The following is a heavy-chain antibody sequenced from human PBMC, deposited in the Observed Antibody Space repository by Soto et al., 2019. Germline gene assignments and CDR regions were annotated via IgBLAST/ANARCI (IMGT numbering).Heavy chain of an antibody. CDR3: ASSAGNPGDFFYYNGMDV. V-gene: IGHV4-59*01. J-gene: IGHJ6*02. D-gene: IGHD3-10*01. Sequence: SETLSLTCTVSGGSIINYYWSWVRQSPGKGLEGIAYISYTGSTNYNHSLKSRVTISVDTSKNQFSLNLTSLTAADSAVYYCASSAGNPGDFFYYNGMDVWGQGTTVTVSS. CDR2: ISYTGST. CDR1: GGSIINYY.